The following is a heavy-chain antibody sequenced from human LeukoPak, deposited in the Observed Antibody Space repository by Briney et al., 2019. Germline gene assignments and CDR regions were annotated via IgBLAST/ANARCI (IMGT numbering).Heavy chain of an antibody. J-gene: IGHJ4*02. V-gene: IGHV3-30-3*01. D-gene: IGHD6-13*01. CDR2: ISYDGSNK. Sequence: VGSLRLSCEGSAFIFSGHWMNWVRQAPGKGLEWVAVISYDGSNKYYADSVKGRFTISRDNSKNTLYLQMNSLRAEDTAVYYCARESGIAAAGGFDYWGQGTLVTVSS. CDR1: AFIFSGHW. CDR3: ARESGIAAAGGFDY.